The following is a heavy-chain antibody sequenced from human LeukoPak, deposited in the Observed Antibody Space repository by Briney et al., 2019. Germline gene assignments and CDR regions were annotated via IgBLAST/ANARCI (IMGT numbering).Heavy chain of an antibody. CDR3: ATLDNSFDH. CDR2: IFYSGTI. J-gene: IGHJ5*02. CDR1: GASISGSDYN. V-gene: IGHV4-30-4*01. Sequence: PSETLSLTCNVSGASISGSDYNWSWLRQPPGKGLEWIASIFYSGTIYNNPSLKSRTLISVDTSKNQFSLRLTSVTAADAAVYFCATLDNSFDHWGQGTLVTVSS.